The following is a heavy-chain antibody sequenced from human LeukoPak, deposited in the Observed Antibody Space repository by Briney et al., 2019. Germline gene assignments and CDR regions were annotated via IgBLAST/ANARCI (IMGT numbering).Heavy chain of an antibody. D-gene: IGHD6-13*01. J-gene: IGHJ4*02. V-gene: IGHV4-34*01. CDR1: GGSFSGYY. Sequence: SETLSLTCAVYGGSFSGYYWSWIRQPPGKRLEWIGEINHSGSINYNPSLKSRVTISVGTSKNQFSLKLSSVTAADTAVYYCARGRRPIAGWGQGTLVTVSS. CDR3: ARGRRPIAG. CDR2: INHSGSI.